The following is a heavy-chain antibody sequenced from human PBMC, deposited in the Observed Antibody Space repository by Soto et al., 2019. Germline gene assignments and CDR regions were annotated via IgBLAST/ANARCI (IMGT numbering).Heavy chain of an antibody. D-gene: IGHD1-1*01. CDR2: ISYDGSNK. J-gene: IGHJ3*02. CDR3: AKEAAPPYNWNVGYAFDI. Sequence: QVQLVESGGGVVQPGRSLRLSCAASGFTFSSYGMHWVRQAPGKGLEWVAVISYDGSNKYYADSVKGRFPISRDNSKNTXXLQMNSLRAEDTAVYYCAKEAAPPYNWNVGYAFDIWGQGTMVTVSS. V-gene: IGHV3-30*18. CDR1: GFTFSSYG.